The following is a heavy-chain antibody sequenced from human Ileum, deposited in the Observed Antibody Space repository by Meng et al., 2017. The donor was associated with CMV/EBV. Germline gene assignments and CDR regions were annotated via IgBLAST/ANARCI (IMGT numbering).Heavy chain of an antibody. CDR3: TGRKVRSTGGQME. Sequence: QVQLQESGPGLVKPSGTLSLTCAVSGDSISNNKWWTWVRQSPGRGLEWIGEINPNGNTAYNPSLKSRVTISLDKSKNQFSVMLSFVTAADTAVYYCTGRKVRSTGGQMEWGQGTLVTVSS. V-gene: IGHV4-4*02. D-gene: IGHD2-2*01. CDR1: GDSISNNKW. CDR2: INPNGNT. J-gene: IGHJ4*02.